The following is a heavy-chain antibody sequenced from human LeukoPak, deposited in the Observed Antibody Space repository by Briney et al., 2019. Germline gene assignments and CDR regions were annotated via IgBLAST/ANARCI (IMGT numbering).Heavy chain of an antibody. CDR1: GYTFTSYA. D-gene: IGHD6-19*01. CDR2: INAGNGNT. J-gene: IGHJ4*02. CDR3: AGDYRSGWWLNY. Sequence: ASVKVSCKASGYTFTSYAMHWVRQAPGQRLEWMGWINAGNGNTKYSQKFQGRVTITRDTSASTAYMELSSLRSEDTAVYYCAGDYRSGWWLNYWGQGTLVTVSS. V-gene: IGHV1-3*01.